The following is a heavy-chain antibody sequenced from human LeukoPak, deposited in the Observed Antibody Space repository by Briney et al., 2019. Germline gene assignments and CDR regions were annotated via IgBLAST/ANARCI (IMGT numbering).Heavy chain of an antibody. CDR3: ARRKNGYDSSGYRRGWFDP. Sequence: SETLSLTCTVSGYSISSSYFWGWIRQPPGKGLEWIGSIYYNYNTYYNPSLKSGVTILLATSKNQFSMKLSSVTAADTAVYYCARRKNGYDSSGYRRGWFDPWGQGTLVTVSS. J-gene: IGHJ5*02. V-gene: IGHV4-38-2*02. CDR2: IYYNYNT. D-gene: IGHD3-22*01. CDR1: GYSISSSYF.